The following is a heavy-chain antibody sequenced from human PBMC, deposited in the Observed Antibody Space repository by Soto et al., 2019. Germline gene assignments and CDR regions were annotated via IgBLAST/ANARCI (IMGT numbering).Heavy chain of an antibody. CDR1: GYTFTSYY. J-gene: IGHJ5*02. D-gene: IGHD2-15*01. V-gene: IGHV1-46*01. CDR3: ARGDPVVVAARPGYNWFDP. CDR2: INPSGGST. Sequence: ASVKVSCKASGYTFTSYYMHWVRQAPGQGLEWMGIINPSGGSTSYAQKFQGRVTMTRNTSISTAYMELSSLRSEDTAVYYCARGDPVVVAARPGYNWFDPWGQGTLVTVSS.